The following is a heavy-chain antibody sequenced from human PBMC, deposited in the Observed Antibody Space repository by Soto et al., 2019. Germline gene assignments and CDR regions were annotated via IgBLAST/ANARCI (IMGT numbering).Heavy chain of an antibody. CDR2: IYYTGTT. J-gene: IGHJ5*02. D-gene: IGHD2-21*02. V-gene: IGHV4-31*03. CDR3: ARQGCGNDCFGEYSLDR. CDR1: GVSISRGGHH. Sequence: QVQLQESGPGLVRPSETLSLMCSVSGVSISRGGHHWSWIRRHPDKGLEWIGNIYYTGTTSYNPSLKSRTTISVDTSRDQFSLQMTSVTAADTAIYYCARQGCGNDCFGEYSLDRWGQGILVSVSP.